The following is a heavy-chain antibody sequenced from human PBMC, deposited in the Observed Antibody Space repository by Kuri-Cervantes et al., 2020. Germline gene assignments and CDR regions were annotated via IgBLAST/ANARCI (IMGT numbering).Heavy chain of an antibody. CDR3: ARGPYDSSGSMGAFDI. CDR2: INPSGGST. J-gene: IGHJ3*02. D-gene: IGHD3-22*01. Sequence: GESLKISCAASGYTFTSYAMNWVRQAPGQGLEWMGIINPSGGSTSYTLKFQGRVTMTRDTSTSTVYMELSSLRSEDTAVYYCARGPYDSSGSMGAFDIWGQGTMVAVSS. CDR1: GYTFTSYA. V-gene: IGHV1-46*01.